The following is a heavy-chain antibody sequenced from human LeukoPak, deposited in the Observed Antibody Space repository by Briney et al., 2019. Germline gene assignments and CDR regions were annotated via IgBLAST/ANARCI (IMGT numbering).Heavy chain of an antibody. CDR3: AAGYDSSGYQFDY. J-gene: IGHJ4*02. D-gene: IGHD3-22*01. V-gene: IGHV4-61*02. CDR1: GGSISSGSYY. Sequence: SQTLSLTCTVSGGSISSGSYYWSWIRQPAGKGLEWIGRIYTSGSTNYNPSLKSRVTISVDTSKNQFSLKLSSVTAADTAVYYCAAGYDSSGYQFDYWGQGTLVTVSS. CDR2: IYTSGST.